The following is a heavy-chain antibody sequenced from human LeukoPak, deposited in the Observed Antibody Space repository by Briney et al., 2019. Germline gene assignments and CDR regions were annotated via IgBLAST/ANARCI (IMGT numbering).Heavy chain of an antibody. Sequence: GGSLRLSCAASGFTFSDYYMSWIRQAPGKGLEWVSYISSSSSYTNYADSVKGRFTISRDNAKNSLYLQMNSLRDEDTAVYYCARVSRGGGAAAHAFDIWGQGTMVTVSS. D-gene: IGHD2-21*01. CDR1: GFTFSDYY. V-gene: IGHV3-11*05. J-gene: IGHJ3*02. CDR2: ISSSSSYT. CDR3: ARVSRGGGAAAHAFDI.